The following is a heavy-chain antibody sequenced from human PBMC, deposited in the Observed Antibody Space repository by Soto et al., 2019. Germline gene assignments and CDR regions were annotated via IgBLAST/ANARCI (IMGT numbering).Heavy chain of an antibody. CDR3: ARLHSRGGDDY. CDR1: GASISSTTTYS. J-gene: IGHJ4*02. Sequence: QLQLQESGPGLVKPSETLSLTCTVSGASISSTTTYSWGWIRQPPGKGLEWIGQIYYNGPTQYNPSLKSRVTISIDTSKNPFSLGLSSVTAAHTAVYYCARLHSRGGDDYWGQGTLVILSS. CDR2: IYYNGPT. D-gene: IGHD3-10*01. V-gene: IGHV4-39*02.